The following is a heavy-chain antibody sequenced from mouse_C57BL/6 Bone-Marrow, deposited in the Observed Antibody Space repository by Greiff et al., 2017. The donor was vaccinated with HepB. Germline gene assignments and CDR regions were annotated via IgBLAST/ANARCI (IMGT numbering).Heavy chain of an antibody. CDR3: ERFAPFRRGGYYAMDY. J-gene: IGHJ4*01. V-gene: IGHV1-53*01. Sequence: QVQLQQPGTELVKPGASVKLSCKASGYTFTSYWMHWVKQRPGQGLEWIGNINPSNGCTNYNEKFKSKATLTVDKSSSTAYMQLSSLTSEDSAVYYCERFAPFRRGGYYAMDYWGQGTSVTVSS. CDR2: INPSNGCT. CDR1: GYTFTSYW.